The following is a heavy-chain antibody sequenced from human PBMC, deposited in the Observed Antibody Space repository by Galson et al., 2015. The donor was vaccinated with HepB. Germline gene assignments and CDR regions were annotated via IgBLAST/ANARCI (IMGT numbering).Heavy chain of an antibody. J-gene: IGHJ5*02. Sequence: SLRLSCAASGFTFSSYSMNWVRQAPGKGLEWVSSISSSSSYIYYADSVKGRFTISRDNAKNSLYLQMNSLRAEDTAVYYCATGLDLGGFDPWGQGTLATVSS. CDR3: ATGLDLGGFDP. V-gene: IGHV3-21*01. D-gene: IGHD3-9*01. CDR2: ISSSSSYI. CDR1: GFTFSSYS.